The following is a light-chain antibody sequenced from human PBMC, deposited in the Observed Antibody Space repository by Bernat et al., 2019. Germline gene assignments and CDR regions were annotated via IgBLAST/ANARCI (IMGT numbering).Light chain of an antibody. CDR2: GAS. V-gene: IGKV3-20*01. J-gene: IGKJ2*01. CDR1: QSVSSNF. CDR3: QQYDYSPRRYT. Sequence: EIVLTQSPGTLSLSPGERATLSCRASQSVSSNFLAWYQQKPGQAPRLLIFGASARATGIPDRFSVSGSVTDFTLTITRLEPEDFAVYYCQQYDYSPRRYTCGQGTKLEIK.